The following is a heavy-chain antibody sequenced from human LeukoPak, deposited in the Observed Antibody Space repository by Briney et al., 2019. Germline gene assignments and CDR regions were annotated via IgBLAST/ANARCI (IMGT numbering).Heavy chain of an antibody. J-gene: IGHJ4*02. D-gene: IGHD2-8*02. CDR1: GFIFRNYD. V-gene: IGHV3-13*01. Sequence: GGSLRLSCAASGFIFRNYDIYWVRQVTGKGLEWVSISGFTGDTNYAASVKGRLTVSRENAKNSLFLQMDSLRVGDTAIYYCARVNCTGGNCFFDYWGQGTLVTVSS. CDR2: SGFTGDT. CDR3: ARVNCTGGNCFFDY.